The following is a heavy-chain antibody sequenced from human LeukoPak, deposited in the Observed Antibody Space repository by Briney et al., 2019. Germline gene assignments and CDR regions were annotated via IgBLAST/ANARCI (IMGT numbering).Heavy chain of an antibody. D-gene: IGHD3-22*01. CDR1: GGSITSGGYY. CDR3: AREVDYYDSGGYYLQWFDP. CDR2: IYYSGST. Sequence: SQTLSLTCTVSGGSITSGGYYWSWIRQHPGKGLEWIGYIYYSGSTSYNPSLKSRVTISLDTSRNQFSLKLSSVTAADTAVYYCAREVDYYDSGGYYLQWFDPWGQGTLVTVSS. J-gene: IGHJ5*02. V-gene: IGHV4-31*03.